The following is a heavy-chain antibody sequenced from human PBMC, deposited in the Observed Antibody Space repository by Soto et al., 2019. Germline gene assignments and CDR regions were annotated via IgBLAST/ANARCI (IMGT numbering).Heavy chain of an antibody. V-gene: IGHV4-34*01. D-gene: IGHD3-9*01. CDR2: INHSGST. CDR1: GGSFSGYY. Sequence: SETLSLTCAVYGGSFSGYYWSWIRQPPGKGLEWIGEINHSGSTNYNPSLKSRVTISVDTSKNQFSLKLSSVTAADTAVYYCARGPRLRYFDWLMAVDYWGQGTLVTVSS. CDR3: ARGPRLRYFDWLMAVDY. J-gene: IGHJ4*02.